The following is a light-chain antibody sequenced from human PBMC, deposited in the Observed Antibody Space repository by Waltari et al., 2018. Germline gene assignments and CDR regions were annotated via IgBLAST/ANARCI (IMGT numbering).Light chain of an antibody. CDR3: LQYSSSPYS. Sequence: DIQMTQSPSSLSASVGDTVTITCRASQSISSWLAWYQQKPGKVPKLLFYKASSLQSGVPSRFSGSGSGTDFTLTISSLQPEDFATYYCLQYSSSPYSFGQGTKVEIK. J-gene: IGKJ2*03. CDR2: KAS. V-gene: IGKV1D-16*01. CDR1: QSISSW.